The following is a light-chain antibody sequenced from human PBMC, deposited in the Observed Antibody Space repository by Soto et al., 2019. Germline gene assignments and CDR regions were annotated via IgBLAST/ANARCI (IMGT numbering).Light chain of an antibody. J-gene: IGKJ3*01. CDR2: LAS. V-gene: IGKV1-5*01. Sequence: DIQMTQSPSILSASIGDRVTITCRASQNIKIYLAWYQQKPGKAPKLLISLASTLEGGVPSRFSGSGTGTNFTLTILRLQPDDFATYYCQQYEGNPTFGPGTKVDIK. CDR1: QNIKIY. CDR3: QQYEGNPT.